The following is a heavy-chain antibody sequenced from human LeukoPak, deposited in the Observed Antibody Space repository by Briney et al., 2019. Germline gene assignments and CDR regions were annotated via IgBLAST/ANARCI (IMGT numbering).Heavy chain of an antibody. J-gene: IGHJ4*02. V-gene: IGHV4-31*03. CDR2: IYYSGTT. Sequence: PSQTLSLTCTVSGGSISSGGFYWSWIRQHPGKGLVWLGNIYYSGTTYYNPSLKSRVTFSVDTSKNQFSLKMNPVTAADTALYYCARGTTDGYSYGRFDYWGQGTLVTVSS. CDR1: GGSISSGGFY. CDR3: ARGTTDGYSYGRFDY. D-gene: IGHD5-18*01.